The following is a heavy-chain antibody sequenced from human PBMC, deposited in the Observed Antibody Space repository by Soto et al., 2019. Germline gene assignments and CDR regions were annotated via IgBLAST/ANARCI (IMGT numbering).Heavy chain of an antibody. CDR1: GYTFTSYG. CDR2: ISGYNGNT. CDR3: ARAGKYYYGSGSPYYYGMDV. V-gene: IGHV1-18*04. D-gene: IGHD3-10*01. J-gene: IGHJ6*04. Sequence: QVQLVQSGAEVKKPGASVKVSCKASGYTFTSYGVSWVRQAPGQGLEWMGGISGYNGNTNYAQKLQGRVTMTTDTSTSTAYMELRSLRSDDTAVYYCARAGKYYYGSGSPYYYGMDVWGKGITVTVSS.